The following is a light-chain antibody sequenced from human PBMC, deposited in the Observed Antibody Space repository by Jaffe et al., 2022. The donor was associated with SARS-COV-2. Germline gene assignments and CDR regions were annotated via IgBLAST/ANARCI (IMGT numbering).Light chain of an antibody. CDR2: RTS. CDR1: QSVNKW. J-gene: IGKJ2*01. V-gene: IGKV1-5*03. Sequence: DIQMTQSPSTLSASVGDRVTITCRASQSVNKWVAWYQQKPGKAPKLLIYRTSTLESGVPPRFSGSGSETAFTLTISGLQPEDLATYYCQQYYDYWYTFGQGTKLEI. CDR3: QQYYDYWYT.